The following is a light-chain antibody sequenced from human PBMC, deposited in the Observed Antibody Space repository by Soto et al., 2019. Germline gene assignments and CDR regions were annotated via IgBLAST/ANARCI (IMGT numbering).Light chain of an antibody. CDR2: GAS. Sequence: EIVLTQSPGTLSLSPGERATLSCRASQSVSSSYLAWYQKKPGQSPRLLIYGASSRATGIPVRFSGSGSGTDFTLTISRLEPEDFAVYYCQQYGSSPQTFGPGTKVDIK. CDR3: QQYGSSPQT. V-gene: IGKV3-20*01. J-gene: IGKJ3*01. CDR1: QSVSSSY.